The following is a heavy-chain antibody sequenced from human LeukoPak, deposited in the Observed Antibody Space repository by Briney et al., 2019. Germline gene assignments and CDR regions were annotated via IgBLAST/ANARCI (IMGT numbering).Heavy chain of an antibody. V-gene: IGHV1-69*13. CDR1: GGTFSNYA. CDR3: ARDLVGSAISYSSGAWDY. D-gene: IGHD3-10*01. Sequence: SVKVSCKASGGTFSNYAISWVRQAPGQGLEWMGGIIPLFGSADYAQKFQGRVTFTADESTSTAYMELSSLRPEDTAVYYCARDLVGSAISYSSGAWDYWGQGTLVTVSS. CDR2: IIPLFGSA. J-gene: IGHJ4*02.